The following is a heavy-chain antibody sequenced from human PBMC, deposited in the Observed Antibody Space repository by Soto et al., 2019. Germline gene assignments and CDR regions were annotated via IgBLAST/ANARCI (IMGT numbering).Heavy chain of an antibody. Sequence: RGSLRLSCAASGFTFSSYAMSWVRQAPGQGLEWVSSISGSGGSTYYADSVKGRFTISRDNSKNTLYLQVNSLRADDTAIYYCARDCGASYYELDYWGRGTLVTVSS. V-gene: IGHV3-23*01. D-gene: IGHD1-26*01. CDR3: ARDCGASYYELDY. J-gene: IGHJ4*02. CDR2: ISGSGGST. CDR1: GFTFSSYA.